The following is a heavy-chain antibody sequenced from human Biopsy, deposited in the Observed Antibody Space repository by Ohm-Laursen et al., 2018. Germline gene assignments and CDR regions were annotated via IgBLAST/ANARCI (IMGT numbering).Heavy chain of an antibody. CDR1: GYTFSMYA. Sequence: GSSVKVSCNASGYTFSMYAIIWVRQAPGQGLEWMGWSSAYNGKTNYAQKFQGRLTMTTDTSTSTAYMELRSLRSDDTAVYYCTRDRPSVSTYGVDWGQGTLVTVSS. CDR3: TRDRPSVSTYGVD. J-gene: IGHJ4*02. CDR2: SSAYNGKT. V-gene: IGHV1-18*01. D-gene: IGHD3-3*01.